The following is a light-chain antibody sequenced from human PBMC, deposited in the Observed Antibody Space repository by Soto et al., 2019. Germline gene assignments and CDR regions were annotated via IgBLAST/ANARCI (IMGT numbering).Light chain of an antibody. CDR1: QSISPW. CDR2: KTS. J-gene: IGKJ1*01. Sequence: IQMTQSPSTLSASVGDRVTITCRASQSISPWLAWYQQKPGKAPKVLIYKTSTLQSGVPSRFSGSGSGTEFTLTISSLQPDDFATYYCQHYKTYSRTFGQGTKVEI. CDR3: QHYKTYSRT. V-gene: IGKV1-5*03.